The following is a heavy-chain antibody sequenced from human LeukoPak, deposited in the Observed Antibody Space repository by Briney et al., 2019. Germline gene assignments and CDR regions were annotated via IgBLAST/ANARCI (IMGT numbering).Heavy chain of an antibody. CDR1: GFTFNMYG. CDR3: AKAAYCTSTSCHFSGYAQRPLDS. CDR2: ISNDGTTK. Sequence: GGSLRLSCAASGFTFNMYGMNWVLQTPGKGLEWVAGISNDGTTKVYADSVKGRFTISRDSSKNSMYLQMNSLRAEDTAVYYCAKAAYCTSTSCHFSGYAQRPLDSWGQGTLVTVSS. D-gene: IGHD2-2*01. J-gene: IGHJ4*02. V-gene: IGHV3-30*18.